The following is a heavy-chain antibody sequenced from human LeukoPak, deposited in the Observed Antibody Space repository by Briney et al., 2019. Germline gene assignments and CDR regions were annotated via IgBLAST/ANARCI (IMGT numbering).Heavy chain of an antibody. V-gene: IGHV4-39*07. J-gene: IGHJ6*03. CDR2: IYYSGST. CDR3: ARSDYYGSGSYYMDV. D-gene: IGHD3-10*01. CDR1: GGSISSSSYY. Sequence: SETLSLTCTVSGGSISSSSYYWGWIRQPPGKGLEWIGSIYYSGSTYYNPSLKSRVTISVDTSKNQFSLKLNSVTAADTAVYYCARSDYYGSGSYYMDVWGKGTTVTVSS.